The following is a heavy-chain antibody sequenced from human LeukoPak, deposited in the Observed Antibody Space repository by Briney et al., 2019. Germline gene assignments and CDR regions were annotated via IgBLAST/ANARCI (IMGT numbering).Heavy chain of an antibody. D-gene: IGHD1-26*01. CDR3: VREIVGATLYFDY. CDR1: GYTFTGYY. V-gene: IGHV1-2*02. Sequence: ASVKVSCKASGYTFTGYYMHWVRQAPGQGLEWMGWINPNSGGTNYAQKFQGRVTMTRDTSISTAYMELSRLRSDDTAVYYCVREIVGATLYFDYWGQGTLVTVSS. CDR2: INPNSGGT. J-gene: IGHJ4*02.